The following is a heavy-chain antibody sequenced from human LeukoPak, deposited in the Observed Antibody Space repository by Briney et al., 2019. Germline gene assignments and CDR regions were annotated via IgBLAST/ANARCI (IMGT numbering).Heavy chain of an antibody. J-gene: IGHJ6*02. V-gene: IGHV5-10-1*01. CDR3: ARRGMDV. CDR2: IDPSDSYT. CDR1: GYTFTSYG. Sequence: ASVKVSCKASGYTFTSYGISWVRQAPGQGLEWMGRIDPSDSYTNYSPSFQGHVTISADKSISTAYLQWSSLKASDTAMYYCARRGMDVWGQGTTVTVSS.